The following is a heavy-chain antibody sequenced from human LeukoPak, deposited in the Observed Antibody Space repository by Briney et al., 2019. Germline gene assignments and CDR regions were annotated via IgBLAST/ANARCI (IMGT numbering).Heavy chain of an antibody. CDR2: INHSGST. D-gene: IGHD3-10*01. CDR3: ARGPDSGSYFAWFDP. J-gene: IGHJ5*02. CDR1: GGSFSGYY. Sequence: SETLSLTCAVYGGSFSGYYWSWVRQPPGKGLEWIGEINHSGSTNYNPSFKSRVAISVDTSRNQLSLKLSSVTAADTAGYYCARGPDSGSYFAWFDPWGQGTLVTVSS. V-gene: IGHV4-34*01.